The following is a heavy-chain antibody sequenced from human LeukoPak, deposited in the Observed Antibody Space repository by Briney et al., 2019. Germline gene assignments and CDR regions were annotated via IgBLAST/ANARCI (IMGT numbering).Heavy chain of an antibody. CDR2: IIPIFGTA. Sequence: ASVKVSCKASGYTFTSYGISWVRQAPGQGLEWMGGIIPIFGTANYAQKFQGRVTITADESTSTAYMELSSLRSEDTAVYYCARGVNYDFWSGYSRPYYYYGMDVWGQGTTVAVSS. CDR1: GYTFTSYG. J-gene: IGHJ6*02. CDR3: ARGVNYDFWSGYSRPYYYYGMDV. D-gene: IGHD3-3*01. V-gene: IGHV1-69*13.